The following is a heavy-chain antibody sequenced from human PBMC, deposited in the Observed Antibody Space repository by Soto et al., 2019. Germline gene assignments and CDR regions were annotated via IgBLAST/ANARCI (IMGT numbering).Heavy chain of an antibody. CDR3: ARDLMDSSGWSQGAFDI. J-gene: IGHJ3*02. V-gene: IGHV1-2*04. CDR1: GYTFTGYY. Sequence: GASVKVSCKASGYTFTGYYMHWVRQAPGQGLEWMGWINPNSGGTNYAQKFQGWVTMTRDTSISKAYMELSRLRSDDTAVYYCARDLMDSSGWSQGAFDIWGQGTMVTVSS. D-gene: IGHD6-19*01. CDR2: INPNSGGT.